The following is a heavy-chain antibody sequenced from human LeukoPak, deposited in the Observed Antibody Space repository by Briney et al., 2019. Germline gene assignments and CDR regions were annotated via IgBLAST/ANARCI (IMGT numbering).Heavy chain of an antibody. D-gene: IGHD7-27*01. Sequence: GGSLRLSCAASGFTFSSYSMNWVRQAPGKGLEWVSYITSSSSTIYYADSVKGRFTISRDNAKNSLFLQMSNLRDDDTAIYYCARHVGISFWGPGTLVTVSS. CDR1: GFTFSSYS. V-gene: IGHV3-48*02. J-gene: IGHJ4*02. CDR3: ARHVGISF. CDR2: ITSSSSTI.